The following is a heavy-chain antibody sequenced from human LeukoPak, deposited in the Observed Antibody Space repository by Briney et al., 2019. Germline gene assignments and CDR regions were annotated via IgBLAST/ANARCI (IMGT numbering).Heavy chain of an antibody. V-gene: IGHV4-4*07. Sequence: SETLSLTCTVSGGSISSYYWSWIRQPAGKGLEWIRRIYTSGSTNYDPSLKSRVTMSVDTSKNQFSLKLSSVTAADTAVYYCASSARGMTTVMFDYWGQGTLVTVSS. CDR1: GGSISSYY. D-gene: IGHD4-17*01. CDR2: IYTSGST. CDR3: ASSARGMTTVMFDY. J-gene: IGHJ4*02.